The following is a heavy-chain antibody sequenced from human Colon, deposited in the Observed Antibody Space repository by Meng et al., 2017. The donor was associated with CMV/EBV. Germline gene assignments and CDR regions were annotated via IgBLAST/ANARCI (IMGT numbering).Heavy chain of an antibody. D-gene: IGHD6-19*01. CDR2: VYLGDSHT. V-gene: IGHV5-51*01. J-gene: IGHJ4*02. Sequence: GGSLRLSCRASGYSFTGYWIGWVRQMPGKGLELMGVVYLGDSHTIYTPAFQGQVTISADKSTTTAYLQWTSLKASDTAMYYCTTGRYSSGWYESDFWGQGTLVTVSS. CDR1: GYSFTGYW. CDR3: TTGRYSSGWYESDF.